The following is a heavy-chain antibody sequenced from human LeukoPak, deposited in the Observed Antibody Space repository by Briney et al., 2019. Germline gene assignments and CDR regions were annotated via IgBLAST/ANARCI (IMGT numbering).Heavy chain of an antibody. J-gene: IGHJ5*02. CDR3: ARLLGSHINYFDP. CDR2: IYYSGST. D-gene: IGHD2-21*01. CDR1: GGSVSSSSYY. Sequence: SETPSLTCTVSGGSVSSSSYYWGWIRQPPGKGLEWIGSIYYSGSTSYHPSLKSRVTISVDTSKNQFSLKLSSVTAADTAVYYCARLLGSHINYFDPWGQGTLVTVSS. V-gene: IGHV4-39*01.